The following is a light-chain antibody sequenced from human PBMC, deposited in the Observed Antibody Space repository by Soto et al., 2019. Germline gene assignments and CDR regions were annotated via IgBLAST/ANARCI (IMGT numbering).Light chain of an antibody. CDR3: QQRGNWPPTWT. V-gene: IGKV3-11*01. CDR1: QSIGYY. J-gene: IGKJ1*01. CDR2: DAS. Sequence: EVVLTQSPATLSFSPVERATLSCRSSQSIGYYLAWYQEKPGQAPRLLIYDASIRATGIPARFSGSWSGTDFTLTINGLEPEDSAVYYCQQRGNWPPTWTFGQGTKV.